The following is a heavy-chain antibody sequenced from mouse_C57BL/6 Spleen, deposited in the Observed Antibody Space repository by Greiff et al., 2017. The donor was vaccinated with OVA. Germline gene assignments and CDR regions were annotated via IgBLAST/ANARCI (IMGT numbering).Heavy chain of an antibody. V-gene: IGHV1-55*01. CDR2: IYPGSGST. D-gene: IGHD2-5*01. CDR1: GYTFTSYW. J-gene: IGHJ3*01. Sequence: QVQLQQPGAELVKPGASVKMSCKASGYTFTSYWITWVKQRPGQGLEWIGDIYPGSGSTNYNEKFKSKATLTVDTSSSTAYMQLSSLTSEDSAVYYCARRAYYSNAWFAYWGKGALVTVSA. CDR3: ARRAYYSNAWFAY.